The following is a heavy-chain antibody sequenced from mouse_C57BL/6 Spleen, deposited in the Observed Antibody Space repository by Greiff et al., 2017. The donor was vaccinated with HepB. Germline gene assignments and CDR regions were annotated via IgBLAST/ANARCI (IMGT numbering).Heavy chain of an antibody. V-gene: IGHV1-53*01. CDR1: GYTFTSYW. CDR2: INPSNGGT. D-gene: IGHD1-1*01. J-gene: IGHJ2*01. Sequence: QVQLQQSGTELVKPGASVKLSCKASGYTFTSYWMHWVKQRPGQGLEWIGNINPSNGGTNYNEKFKSKATLTVDKSSSTAYMQLSSLTSEDSAVYDCARLWYYGSSYDYWGQGTTLTVSS. CDR3: ARLWYYGSSYDY.